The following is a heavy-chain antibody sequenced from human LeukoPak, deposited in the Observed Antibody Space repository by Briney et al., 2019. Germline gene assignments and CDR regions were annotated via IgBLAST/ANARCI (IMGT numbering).Heavy chain of an antibody. CDR3: ASTGWLRSQDSNFDY. J-gene: IGHJ4*02. Sequence: ASVKASCKASGYTFTGYYTHWVRQAPGQGLEWMGWINPNSGGTNYAQKFQGRVTMTRDTSISTAYMELSRLRSDDTAVYYCASTGWLRSQDSNFDYWGQGTLVTVSS. CDR2: INPNSGGT. D-gene: IGHD5-12*01. CDR1: GYTFTGYY. V-gene: IGHV1-2*02.